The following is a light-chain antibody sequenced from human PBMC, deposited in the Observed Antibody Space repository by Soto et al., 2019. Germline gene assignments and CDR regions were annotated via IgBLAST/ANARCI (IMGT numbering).Light chain of an antibody. Sequence: QSALTQPASVSGSPGQSITISCTGTSSDVGGYNYVSWYQQRPGKAPKLMIYEVNFRSSGVSDRFSGSKSAHTASLTISGLQAEDAADYYCSSYTSINTLIFGGGTKVTVL. CDR2: EVN. V-gene: IGLV2-14*01. CDR3: SSYTSINTLI. J-gene: IGLJ2*01. CDR1: SSDVGGYNY.